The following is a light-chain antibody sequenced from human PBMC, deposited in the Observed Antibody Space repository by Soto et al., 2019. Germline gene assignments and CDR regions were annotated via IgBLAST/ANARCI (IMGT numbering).Light chain of an antibody. Sequence: DIQMTQFPSSVSASVGDRVNITCRASQGISTWLAWYQQKPERAPKSLIYGASRLQSGVPPRFSGSRSETDFTLTISSLQPEDFATYYCQQYNRYPRTFGQGTKVEIK. V-gene: IGKV1D-16*01. CDR2: GAS. CDR1: QGISTW. CDR3: QQYNRYPRT. J-gene: IGKJ1*01.